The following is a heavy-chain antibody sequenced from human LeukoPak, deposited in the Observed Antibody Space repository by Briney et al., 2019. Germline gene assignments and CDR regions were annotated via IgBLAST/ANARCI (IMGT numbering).Heavy chain of an antibody. V-gene: IGHV3-48*02. Sequence: GGSLRLSCAASGFTFSIHGMNWGRQAPGKGLEWDSYIINSGGTVYYTDSVQGRFTISRDNARNSLFLQMNSLRDEDTAVYYCARVGRGVYGMDVWGQGTTVTVSS. CDR3: ARVGRGVYGMDV. D-gene: IGHD3-10*01. J-gene: IGHJ6*02. CDR1: GFTFSIHG. CDR2: IINSGGTV.